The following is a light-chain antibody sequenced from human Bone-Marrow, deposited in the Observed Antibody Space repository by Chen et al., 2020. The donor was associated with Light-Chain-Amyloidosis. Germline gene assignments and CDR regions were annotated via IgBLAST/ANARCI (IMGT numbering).Light chain of an antibody. J-gene: IGLJ2*01. CDR3: QSADSSGTYEVI. CDR1: DLPTKY. Sequence: SYELTQPPSVFVSPGQTARLPCSGDDLPTKYAYWYQQKPGQAPVLVIHRDTERPSGISERFSGSSSGTTATLTISGVQAEDEADYHCQSADSSGTYEVIFGGGTKLTVL. V-gene: IGLV3-25*03. CDR2: RDT.